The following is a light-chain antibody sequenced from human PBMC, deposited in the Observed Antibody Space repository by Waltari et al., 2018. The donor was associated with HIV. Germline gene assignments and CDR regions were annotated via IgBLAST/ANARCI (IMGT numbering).Light chain of an antibody. CDR3: GTWDRTLSGGV. Sequence: QSVLTQPPSVSAAPGEKVTISCSASNSNIGNGYVTWYQHLPGAAPKLLIYDNNKRPSGIPDRFSGSKSGTSATLDITGLQTGDEADYYCGTWDRTLSGGVFGGGTKLTVL. J-gene: IGLJ3*02. CDR1: NSNIGNGY. V-gene: IGLV1-51*01. CDR2: DNN.